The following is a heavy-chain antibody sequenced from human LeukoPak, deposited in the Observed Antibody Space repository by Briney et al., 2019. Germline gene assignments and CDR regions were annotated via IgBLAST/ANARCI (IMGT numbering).Heavy chain of an antibody. D-gene: IGHD3-10*02. CDR3: AELGITMVGGV. J-gene: IGHJ6*04. CDR1: GFTFSTYS. V-gene: IGHV3-48*04. CDR2: ISSSGSTI. Sequence: GGSLRLSCAASGFTFSTYSMNWVRQAPGKGLEWVSYISSSGSTIYYADSVKGRFTISRDNAKNSLYLQMNSLRAEDTAVYYCAELGITMVGGVWGKGTTVTISS.